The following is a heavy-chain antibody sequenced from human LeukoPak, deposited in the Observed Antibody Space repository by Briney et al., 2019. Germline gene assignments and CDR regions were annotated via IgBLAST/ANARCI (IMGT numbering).Heavy chain of an antibody. J-gene: IGHJ3*02. CDR1: GFTFSSYS. CDR2: ISSSSSYI. Sequence: GGSLRLSCAASGFTFSSYSMNWVRQAPGKGLEWVSSISSSSSYIYYADSVKGRFTISRDNAKNSLYLQMNSLRAEDTAVYYCARTHYYGSGSYYNRGAFDIWGQGTMFTVSS. D-gene: IGHD3-10*01. V-gene: IGHV3-21*01. CDR3: ARTHYYGSGSYYNRGAFDI.